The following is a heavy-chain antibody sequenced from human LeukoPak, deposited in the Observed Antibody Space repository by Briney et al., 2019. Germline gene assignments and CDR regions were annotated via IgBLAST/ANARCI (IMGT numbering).Heavy chain of an antibody. CDR1: GFTFSSYS. Sequence: GGSLRLSCAASGFTFSSYSMNWVRQAPGKGLEWVSYISSSTIYYADSVKGRFTISRDNAKNSLYLQMNSLRAEDTAVYYCAKDRHAPGRYCSSTTCFPFDPWGQGTLVTVSS. J-gene: IGHJ5*02. CDR3: AKDRHAPGRYCSSTTCFPFDP. CDR2: ISSSTI. V-gene: IGHV3-48*01. D-gene: IGHD2-2*01.